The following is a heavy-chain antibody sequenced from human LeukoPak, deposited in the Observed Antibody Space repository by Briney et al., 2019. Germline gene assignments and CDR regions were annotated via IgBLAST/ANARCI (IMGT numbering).Heavy chain of an antibody. D-gene: IGHD2/OR15-2a*01. CDR1: GFTFSSYS. V-gene: IGHV3-21*01. Sequence: GGSLRLSCAASGFTFSSYSMNWVRQAPGKGLEWVSSFSSSSSYIYYADSVKGRFTISRDNAKNSLYLQMNSLRAEDTAVYYCARDLSPRRVIAGELLYWGQGTLVTVSS. J-gene: IGHJ4*02. CDR3: ARDLSPRRVIAGELLY. CDR2: FSSSSSYI.